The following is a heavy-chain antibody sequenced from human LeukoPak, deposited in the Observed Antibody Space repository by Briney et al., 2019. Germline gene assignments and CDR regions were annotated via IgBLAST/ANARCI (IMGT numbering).Heavy chain of an antibody. D-gene: IGHD6-6*01. CDR3: ARDMIAVRPGWFDP. J-gene: IGHJ5*02. Sequence: ASVKVSCKTSGYTFSTFGINWLRQAPGRGLEWMGWINPYNDKIKFAEKFQGRVTVTTDASTSTGYMELRSLRSDDSAVYYCARDMIAVRPGWFDPWGQGTLVTVSS. CDR2: INPYNDKI. V-gene: IGHV1-18*04. CDR1: GYTFSTFG.